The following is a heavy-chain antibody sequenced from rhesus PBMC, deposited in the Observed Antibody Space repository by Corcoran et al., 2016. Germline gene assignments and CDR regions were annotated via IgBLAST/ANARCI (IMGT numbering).Heavy chain of an antibody. CDR3: ARVSRIAAAGNYFDY. V-gene: IGHV4-73*01. J-gene: IGHJ4*01. CDR2: FYCNSAST. CDR1: GGSLSGSYY. D-gene: IGHD6-25*01. Sequence: QVKLQQWGEGLVKPSETLSLTCAVYGGSLSGSYYWRWVRKAPGKGLEWIWNFYCNSASTNHHPSPKTRATISKDPSKTQFSLKLSSVTAAETAVYYCARVSRIAAAGNYFDYWGQGVLVTVSS.